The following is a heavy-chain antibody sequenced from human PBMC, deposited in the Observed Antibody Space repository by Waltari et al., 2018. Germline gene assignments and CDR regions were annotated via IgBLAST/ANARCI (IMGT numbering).Heavy chain of an antibody. CDR3: VRGMVRAVGFDF. CDR2: INSDGSAT. CDR1: GFSLSNHW. V-gene: IGHV3-74*01. J-gene: IGHJ4*02. D-gene: IGHD1-26*01. Sequence: EVQLVEYGGGLVKPGGSLRLSCAASGFSLSNHWFHWVRQAPGKGLVWVSCINSDGSATCYADSVKGRFTISRDDAKNTLYLQMNSLRAEDTAVYYCVRGMVRAVGFDFWGQGTLVTVSS.